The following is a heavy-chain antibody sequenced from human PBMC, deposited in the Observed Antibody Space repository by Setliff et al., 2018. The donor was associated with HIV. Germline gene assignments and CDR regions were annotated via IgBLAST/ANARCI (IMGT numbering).Heavy chain of an antibody. J-gene: IGHJ5*02. CDR2: IYYRGST. Sequence: PSETLSLTCSVSGDSIRSHFWSWIRQPPGKGLEWIGDIYYRGSTTYNPSLKSRVTISVDTSKNQFFLRLSSVTAADTGVYYCARDRANWGGWFDPWGQGTLVTVSS. D-gene: IGHD7-27*01. CDR1: GDSIRSHF. V-gene: IGHV4-59*11. CDR3: ARDRANWGGWFDP.